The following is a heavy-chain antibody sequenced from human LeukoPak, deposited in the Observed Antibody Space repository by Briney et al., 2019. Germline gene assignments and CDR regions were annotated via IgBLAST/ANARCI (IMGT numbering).Heavy chain of an antibody. J-gene: IGHJ4*02. V-gene: IGHV3-74*01. D-gene: IGHD5-12*01. CDR1: GFIFSSYW. CDR3: AREVGTLDY. CDR2: INSDGSNT. Sequence: GGSLRLSCAASGFIFSSYWMHWVRQAPGKGLVWVSRINSDGSNTRYVDSVKGRFTISRDNAKNTLYLQMNSLRAEDTAVYYCAREVGTLDYWGPGTLVTVSS.